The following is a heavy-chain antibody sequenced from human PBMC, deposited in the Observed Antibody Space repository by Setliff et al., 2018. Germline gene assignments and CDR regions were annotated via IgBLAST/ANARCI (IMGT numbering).Heavy chain of an antibody. Sequence: GGSLRLSCAASGFTFSSYWMSWVRQAPGKGLEWVANINQDGSEKYYVDSVKGRFTISRDNAKNTLYLQMNGLRAEDTAIYYCAGDPPGPHLVYTYWGQGALVTVSS. CDR2: INQDGSEK. J-gene: IGHJ4*02. CDR1: GFTFSSYW. CDR3: AGDPPGPHLVYTY. V-gene: IGHV3-7*03. D-gene: IGHD3-16*01.